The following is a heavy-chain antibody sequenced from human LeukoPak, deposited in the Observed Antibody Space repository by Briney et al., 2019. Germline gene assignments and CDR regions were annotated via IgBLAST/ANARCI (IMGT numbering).Heavy chain of an antibody. D-gene: IGHD1-26*01. Sequence: ASVKVSCKAYGGTFSSYAISWVRQAPGQGLEWMGIINPSGGSTSYAQKFQGRVTMTRDTSTSTVYMELSSLRSEDTAVYYCARDLRSSGSYLLGYWGQGTLVTVSS. CDR3: ARDLRSSGSYLLGY. CDR2: INPSGGST. V-gene: IGHV1-46*01. J-gene: IGHJ4*02. CDR1: GGTFSSYA.